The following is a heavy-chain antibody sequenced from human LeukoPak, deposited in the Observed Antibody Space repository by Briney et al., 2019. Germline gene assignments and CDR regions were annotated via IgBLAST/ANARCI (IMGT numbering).Heavy chain of an antibody. CDR2: FDPEDGET. V-gene: IGHV1-24*01. CDR3: ATTSPYGSYDGLGAFDI. D-gene: IGHD1-26*01. Sequence: ASVKVSCKVSGYTLTELSMHWVRQAPGKGLEWMGGFDPEDGETIYAQKFQGRVTMTEDTSTDTAYMELSSLRSEDTAVCYCATTSPYGSYDGLGAFDIRGQGTMVTVSS. CDR1: GYTLTELS. J-gene: IGHJ3*02.